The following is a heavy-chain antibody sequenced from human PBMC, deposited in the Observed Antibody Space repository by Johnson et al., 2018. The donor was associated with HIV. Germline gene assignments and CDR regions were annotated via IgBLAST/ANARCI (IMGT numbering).Heavy chain of an antibody. J-gene: IGHJ3*02. CDR2: MNEDGSEK. D-gene: IGHD4-23*01. CDR1: RFTFSRNW. V-gene: IGHV3-7*05. CDR3: AKDLLGGNKGFDAFDI. Sequence: MLLVESGGGLVQPGGSLRLSCAASRFTFSRNWMTWVRQAPGKGLEWVANMNEDGSEKYCVDSVKGRFTISRDNSKNSLYLQMNSLRAEDTALYYCAKDLLGGNKGFDAFDIGGQGTMVTVSS.